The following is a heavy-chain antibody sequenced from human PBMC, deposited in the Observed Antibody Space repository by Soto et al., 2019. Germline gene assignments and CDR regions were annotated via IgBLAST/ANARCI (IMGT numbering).Heavy chain of an antibody. Sequence: EVQLVETGGGLVQPGEALRLCCATSGFTFSYYWMHSVRHAPGQGLVWVSRLHSDGSSTTYADYVKGRFTISRDNARNTLYLQMTSLRAEDTAVYSCARGGRGAFDLWGQGTVVTVSS. CDR2: LHSDGSST. J-gene: IGHJ3*01. V-gene: IGHV3-74*01. CDR1: GFTFSYYW. D-gene: IGHD1-26*01. CDR3: ARGGRGAFDL.